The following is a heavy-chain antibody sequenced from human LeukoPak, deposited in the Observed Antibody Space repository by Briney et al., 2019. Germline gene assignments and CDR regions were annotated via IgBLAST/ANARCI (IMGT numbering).Heavy chain of an antibody. D-gene: IGHD5-24*01. CDR3: ARLLRWWQNPLIGY. J-gene: IGHJ4*02. CDR1: GYSFTSYW. V-gene: IGHV5-51*01. CDR2: IYYGESDT. Sequence: GGALQISFKGSGYSFTSYWIGWVRPAPGEGVEWMGIIYYGESDTRYSPSFQDQVTISADKSISTAYLQWSSLKASDTAMYYCARLLRWWQNPLIGYWGQGTLVTVS.